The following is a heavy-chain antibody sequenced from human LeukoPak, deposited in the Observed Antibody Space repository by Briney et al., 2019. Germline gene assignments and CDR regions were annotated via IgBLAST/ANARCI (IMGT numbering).Heavy chain of an antibody. Sequence: LSGGSLRLSCAASGFTFSSYGMHWVRQAPGKGLEWVAVISYDGSNKYYADSVKGRFTISRDNSKNTLYLQMNSLRAEDTAVYYCTRGYSSSIHYYYMDVWGKGTTVTVSS. CDR2: ISYDGSNK. J-gene: IGHJ6*03. V-gene: IGHV3-30*03. CDR3: TRGYSSSIHYYYMDV. D-gene: IGHD6-6*01. CDR1: GFTFSSYG.